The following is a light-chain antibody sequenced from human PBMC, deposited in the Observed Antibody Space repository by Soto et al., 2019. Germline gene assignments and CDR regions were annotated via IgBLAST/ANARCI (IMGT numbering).Light chain of an antibody. Sequence: IVLTQSPVTLSLALSERGTLSCRASQSVSRSYLAWYQQKPGQAPRLLIYGASSRATGIPDRFSGSESGTEFTHTNSSLQSEYFAVYYCQQYNNWPRSTFGQGTRLEIK. J-gene: IGKJ5*01. CDR1: QSVSRSY. V-gene: IGKV3D-15*01. CDR2: GAS. CDR3: QQYNNWPRST.